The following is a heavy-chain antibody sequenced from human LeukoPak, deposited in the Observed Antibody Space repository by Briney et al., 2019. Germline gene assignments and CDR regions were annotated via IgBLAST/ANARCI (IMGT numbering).Heavy chain of an antibody. V-gene: IGHV1-24*01. D-gene: IGHD2-8*02. CDR3: ATLLPWSRNWFDP. CDR2: FDPEDGET. CDR1: GYTLTELS. Sequence: GASVKVSCKISGYTLTELSMHWVRQAPGKGLEWMGGFDPEDGETIYAQKFQGRVTMTEDTSTDTAYMELSSLRSEDTAVYYCATLLPWSRNWFDPWGQGTLVTVSS. J-gene: IGHJ5*02.